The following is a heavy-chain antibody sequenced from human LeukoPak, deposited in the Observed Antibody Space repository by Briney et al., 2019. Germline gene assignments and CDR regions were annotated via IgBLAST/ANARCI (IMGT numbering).Heavy chain of an antibody. Sequence: GGSLRLSCAASGFTFSSYSMNWVRQAPGQGLEWVSSISSSSSYISYADSVKGRFTISRDNAKNSLYLQMNSLRAEDTAVYYCARRPYYYDSSGYWSWGQGTLVTVSS. CDR1: GFTFSSYS. J-gene: IGHJ5*02. CDR2: ISSSSSYI. CDR3: ARRPYYYDSSGYWS. V-gene: IGHV3-21*01. D-gene: IGHD3-22*01.